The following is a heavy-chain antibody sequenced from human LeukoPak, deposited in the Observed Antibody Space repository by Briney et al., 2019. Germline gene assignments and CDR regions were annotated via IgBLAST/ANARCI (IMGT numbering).Heavy chain of an antibody. CDR2: ASGTGYDT. CDR3: AKDGGGVSGAFSI. Sequence: GGSLRLSCVASGFTFNNYAMSWVRQAPGKGLEWVSTASGTGYDTFYEDSVKGRFTISRDNSKNTLYLQMNSLGAEDTAVYYCAKDGGGVSGAFSIWGQGTMVTASS. CDR1: GFTFNNYA. J-gene: IGHJ3*02. D-gene: IGHD3-16*01. V-gene: IGHV3-23*01.